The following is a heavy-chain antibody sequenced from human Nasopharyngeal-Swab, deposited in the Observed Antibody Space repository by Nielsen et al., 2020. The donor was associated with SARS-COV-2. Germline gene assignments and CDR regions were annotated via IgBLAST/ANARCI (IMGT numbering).Heavy chain of an antibody. CDR2: ITWNGGA. Sequence: SLKISCAASEFTYDEYAMHWVRQAPGKGLDWVSGITWNGGAAYSDSVKGRFTISRDNAKNSLYLQMDSLRDEDTDVYYCVRRPLGQQVISLRFFDLWGRGTLVTVSS. CDR1: EFTYDEYA. V-gene: IGHV3-9*01. CDR3: VRRPLGQQVISLRFFDL. J-gene: IGHJ2*01. D-gene: IGHD2-21*01.